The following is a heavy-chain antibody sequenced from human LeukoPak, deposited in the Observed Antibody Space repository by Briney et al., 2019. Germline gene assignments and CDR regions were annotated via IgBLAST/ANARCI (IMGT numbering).Heavy chain of an antibody. J-gene: IGHJ3*02. D-gene: IGHD3-22*01. CDR2: INSDGSST. CDR1: GFTFSSYW. CDR3: ARAMYYYDSSGYYRTDAFDI. Sequence: GGSLRLACAASGFTFSSYWMHWVRKAPGKGLVWVSRINSDGSSTSYADSVKGRFTISRDNAKNTLYLQMNSLRAEDTAVYYCARAMYYYDSSGYYRTDAFDIWGQGTMVTVSS. V-gene: IGHV3-74*01.